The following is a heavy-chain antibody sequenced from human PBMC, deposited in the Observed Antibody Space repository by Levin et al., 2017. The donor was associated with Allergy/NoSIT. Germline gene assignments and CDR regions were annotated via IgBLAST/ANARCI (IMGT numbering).Heavy chain of an antibody. CDR2: ISGSGGST. CDR3: AKETSYDFWSGYFVTTYYYYYMDV. Sequence: PGGSLRLSCAASGFTFSSYAMSWVRQAPGKGLEWVSAISGSGGSTYYADSVKGRFTISRDNSKNTLYLQMNSLRAEDTAVYYCAKETSYDFWSGYFVTTYYYYYMDVWGKGTTVTVSS. D-gene: IGHD3-3*01. V-gene: IGHV3-23*01. J-gene: IGHJ6*03. CDR1: GFTFSSYA.